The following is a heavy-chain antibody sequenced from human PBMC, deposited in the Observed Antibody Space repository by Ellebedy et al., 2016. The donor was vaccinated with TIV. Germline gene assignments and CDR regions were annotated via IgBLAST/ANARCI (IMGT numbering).Heavy chain of an antibody. D-gene: IGHD4-17*01. CDR1: GFTFSSYS. V-gene: IGHV3-48*04. CDR3: AKDGQDYGDYYYYYYGMDV. J-gene: IGHJ6*02. CDR2: ISSSSSTI. Sequence: GGSLRLXXAASGFTFSSYSMNWVRQAPGKGLEWVSYISSSSSTIYYADSVKGRFTISRDNAKNSLYLQMNSLRAEDTAVYYCAKDGQDYGDYYYYYYGMDVWGQGTTVTVSS.